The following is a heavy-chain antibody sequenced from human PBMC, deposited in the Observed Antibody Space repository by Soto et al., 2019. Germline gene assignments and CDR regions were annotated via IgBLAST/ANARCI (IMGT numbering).Heavy chain of an antibody. CDR1: GGSISSGGYS. J-gene: IGHJ4*02. CDR2: IYHSGST. CDR3: ASAGGLAAVAADY. D-gene: IGHD6-19*01. Sequence: QLQLQESGSGLVKPSQTLSLTCAVSGGSISSGGYSWSWIRQPPGKGLEWIGYIYHSGSTYYNPSLKSRVTISVDRSTNQFSLKLSSVTAADTAVYYCASAGGLAAVAADYWCQGTLVTVSS. V-gene: IGHV4-30-2*01.